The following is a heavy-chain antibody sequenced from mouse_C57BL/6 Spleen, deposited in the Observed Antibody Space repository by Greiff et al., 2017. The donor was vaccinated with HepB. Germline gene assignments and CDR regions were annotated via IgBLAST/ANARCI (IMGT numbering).Heavy chain of an antibody. CDR2: IYPRSGNT. CDR3: ARANWDVGYFDV. CDR1: GYTFTSYG. D-gene: IGHD4-1*01. Sequence: QVQLQQSGAELARPGASVKLSCKASGYTFTSYGISWVKQRTGQGLEWIGEIYPRSGNTYYNEKFKGKATLTAAKSSSTAYMALRSLTSEDSAVYFCARANWDVGYFDVWGTGTTVTVSS. V-gene: IGHV1-81*01. J-gene: IGHJ1*03.